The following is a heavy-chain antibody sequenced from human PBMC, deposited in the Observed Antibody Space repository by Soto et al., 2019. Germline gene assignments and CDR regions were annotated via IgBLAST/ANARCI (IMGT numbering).Heavy chain of an antibody. CDR1: GYTFTSYG. Sequence: ASVKVSCKASGYTFTSYGISWVRQAPGQGLEWMGWISAYNGNTNYAQKLQGRVTMTTDTSTSTAYMELRSLRSDDTAVYYCARDRIRSGSFQRRGTFDIWGQGTMVTVSS. J-gene: IGHJ3*02. CDR3: ARDRIRSGSFQRRGTFDI. V-gene: IGHV1-18*01. D-gene: IGHD1-26*01. CDR2: ISAYNGNT.